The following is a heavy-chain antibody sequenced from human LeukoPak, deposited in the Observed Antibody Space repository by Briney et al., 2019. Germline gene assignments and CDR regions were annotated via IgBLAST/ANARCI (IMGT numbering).Heavy chain of an antibody. CDR2: ISSSSSYI. CDR1: GFTFSSYS. CDR3: ARDRTLYDFWSGYHY. D-gene: IGHD3-3*01. J-gene: IGHJ4*02. Sequence: GGSLRLSCAASGFTFSSYSMNWVRQAPGKGLEWVSSISSSSSYIYYADSVKGRFTISRDNAKNSLYLQMNSLRAEDTAVYYCARDRTLYDFWSGYHYWGQGTLVTVSS. V-gene: IGHV3-21*01.